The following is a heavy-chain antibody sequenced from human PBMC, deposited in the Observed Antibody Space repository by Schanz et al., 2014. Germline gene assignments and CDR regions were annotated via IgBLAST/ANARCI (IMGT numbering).Heavy chain of an antibody. V-gene: IGHV1-69*04. D-gene: IGHD2-2*01. CDR2: IIPILGIA. J-gene: IGHJ5*02. CDR3: ARDRRRYCSTASCLHDNWFDP. CDR1: GYTFTSHA. Sequence: QVQLVQSGAEVKKPGASVKVSCKASGYTFTSHAISWVRQAPGQGLEWMGRIIPILGIANYAQKFQGRVTITADRSTSTDYMELSSLRSDDTAVYYCARDRRRYCSTASCLHDNWFDPWGQGTLVIVSS.